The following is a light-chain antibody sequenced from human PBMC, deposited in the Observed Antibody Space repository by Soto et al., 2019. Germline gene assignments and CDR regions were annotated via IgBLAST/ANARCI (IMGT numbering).Light chain of an antibody. CDR1: QSVSSNY. J-gene: IGKJ3*01. Sequence: EIVLTQSPGTLSLSPGERATLSCRASQSVSSNYLAWYQPKPGQAPRLLIYDASNRATGIPDRFSGSGSGTDFTLTISRLEPEDFAVYYCQQYGTSLLTFGPGTKVAIK. V-gene: IGKV3-20*01. CDR2: DAS. CDR3: QQYGTSLLT.